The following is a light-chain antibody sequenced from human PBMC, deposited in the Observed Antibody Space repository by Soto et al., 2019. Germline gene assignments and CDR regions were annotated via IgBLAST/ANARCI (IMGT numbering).Light chain of an antibody. V-gene: IGKV3-11*01. Sequence: IVLTQSPASLSVSPGERATLSCRASQDISTYLAWYQQKPGQAPRLIIYDTFNRVSGVPDRITGSGSGTVFTLTVSNLAPDDSAIYYCQQRSTWPLTFGGGTKVDIK. CDR2: DTF. CDR1: QDISTY. J-gene: IGKJ4*01. CDR3: QQRSTWPLT.